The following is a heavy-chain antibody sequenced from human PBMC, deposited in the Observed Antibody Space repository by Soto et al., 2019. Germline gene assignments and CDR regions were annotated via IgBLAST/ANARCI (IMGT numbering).Heavy chain of an antibody. CDR2: IIPILGIA. J-gene: IGHJ4*02. D-gene: IGHD5-12*01. CDR1: GGTFSSYT. CDR3: ARETVDIVATNTFFDY. V-gene: IGHV1-69*08. Sequence: QVQLVQSGAEVKKPGSSVKVSCKASGGTFSSYTISWVRQAPGQGLEWMGRIIPILGIANYAQKFQGRVTITADKSTSTAYMELSSLRSEDTAVYYCARETVDIVATNTFFDYWGQGTLVTVSS.